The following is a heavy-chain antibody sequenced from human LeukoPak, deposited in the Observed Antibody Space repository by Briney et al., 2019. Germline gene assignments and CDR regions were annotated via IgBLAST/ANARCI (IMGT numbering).Heavy chain of an antibody. Sequence: GGSLRLSCAASGFSFSSYWMSWVRQAPGKGLEWVANINPDGSNMLYVDSVKGRFTISRDNAKNSLYLQMNNLRAEDAAVYFCVSGFLQWLYWGQGTLVTVSS. CDR1: GFSFSSYW. CDR3: VSGFLQWLY. D-gene: IGHD3-3*01. V-gene: IGHV3-7*01. CDR2: INPDGSNM. J-gene: IGHJ4*02.